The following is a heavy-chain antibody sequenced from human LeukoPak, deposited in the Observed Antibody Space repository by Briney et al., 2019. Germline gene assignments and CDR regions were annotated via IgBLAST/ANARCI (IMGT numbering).Heavy chain of an antibody. CDR2: IHASENT. CDR3: ARGGYYDSSGYYYKRHLDY. J-gene: IGHJ4*02. CDR1: GGSINNFY. D-gene: IGHD3-22*01. Sequence: SETLSLTCTFSGGSINNFYWSWIRQPAGKGLEWIGRIHASENTNYNPSLKSRVTMSVDTSKNQFSLKLSSVTAADTAVYYCARGGYYDSSGYYYKRHLDYWGQGTLVTVSS. V-gene: IGHV4-4*07.